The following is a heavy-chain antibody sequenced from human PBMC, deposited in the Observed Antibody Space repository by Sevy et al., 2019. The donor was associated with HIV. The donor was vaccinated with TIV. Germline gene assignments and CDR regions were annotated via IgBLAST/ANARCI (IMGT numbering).Heavy chain of an antibody. V-gene: IGHV4-61*09. CDR3: ARDRRNDYNGPAHYLDV. CDR2: LYTSGST. D-gene: IGHD4-4*01. Sequence: SETLSLTCSVSGGSITSGFYSWTWIRQPDGKGLEWIGHLYTSGSTNYNSSLKSRVTISVDTSKNQFSLKLNSVTAADTAVYYCARDRRNDYNGPAHYLDVWGKGTTVTVSS. J-gene: IGHJ6*03. CDR1: GGSITSGFYS.